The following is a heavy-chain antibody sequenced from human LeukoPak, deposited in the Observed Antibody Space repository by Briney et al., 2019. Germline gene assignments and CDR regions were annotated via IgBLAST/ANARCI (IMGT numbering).Heavy chain of an antibody. CDR3: AREERDAFDP. J-gene: IGHJ5*02. CDR2: ISSNGGST. D-gene: IGHD2-2*01. Sequence: GGSLRLSCAASGFTFSSYAMHWVRQAPGKGLEYVSAISSNGGSTYYASSVKGRFTISRDNSKNTLYLQMGSLRAEDMAVYYCAREERDAFDPWGQGTLVTVSS. V-gene: IGHV3-64*01. CDR1: GFTFSSYA.